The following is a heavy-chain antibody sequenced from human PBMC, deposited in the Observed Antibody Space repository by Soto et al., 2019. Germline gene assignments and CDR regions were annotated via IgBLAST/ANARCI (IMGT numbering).Heavy chain of an antibody. V-gene: IGHV3-23*01. J-gene: IGHJ4*02. CDR2: ISGSGGST. Sequence: GGSLRLSCAASGFTFSSYVMSWVCQAPGKGLEWVSAISGSGGSTYYADSVKGRFTISRDNSKNTLYLQMNSLRAEDTAVYYCAKDRGSTSSGDLAYWGQGTLVTVSS. CDR3: AKDRGSTSSGDLAY. CDR1: GFTFSSYV. D-gene: IGHD2-2*01.